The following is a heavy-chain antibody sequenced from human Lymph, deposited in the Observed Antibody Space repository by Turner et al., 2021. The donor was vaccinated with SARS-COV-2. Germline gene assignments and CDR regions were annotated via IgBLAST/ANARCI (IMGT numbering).Heavy chain of an antibody. V-gene: IGHV1-24*01. D-gene: IGHD6-19*01. J-gene: IGHJ6*02. Sequence: QVQLVQSGAEVKKPGASVTVSCTVSGYTLTDLPMHWVRQAPGKGLEWMGGFDPEDGKTIYAQKFQDRVTMTEDTSTDTAYMELGSLRSEDTAVYYCATDRSSGWPHYYYYTMDVWGQGTTVTVSS. CDR1: GYTLTDLP. CDR3: ATDRSSGWPHYYYYTMDV. CDR2: FDPEDGKT.